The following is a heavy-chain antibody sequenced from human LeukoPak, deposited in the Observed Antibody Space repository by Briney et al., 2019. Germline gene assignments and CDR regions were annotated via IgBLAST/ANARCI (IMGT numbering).Heavy chain of an antibody. J-gene: IGHJ4*02. Sequence: PGRSLRLSCAASGFTFDDYSMHRVRQAPGKGLEWVSGISWNSGSIVYADSVKGRFTISRDRTKNSLYLQMNSLRAEDMALYYCARGNGYSTSGYVDYWGQGTLVTVSS. CDR2: ISWNSGSI. CDR1: GFTFDDYS. CDR3: ARGNGYSTSGYVDY. D-gene: IGHD6-13*01. V-gene: IGHV3-9*03.